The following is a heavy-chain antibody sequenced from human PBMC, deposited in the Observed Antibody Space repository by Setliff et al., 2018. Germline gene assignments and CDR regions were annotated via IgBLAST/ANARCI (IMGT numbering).Heavy chain of an antibody. Sequence: SETLSLTCTVSGDSISSRRSYWGWFRQPAGKGLEWIGQIYTSWSTNYNPSLKSRVTISLDTSKNQFSLSLSSVTAADTAVYYCARMSGFQYIDVWDKGTTVTVSS. CDR2: IYTSWST. CDR1: GDSISSRRSY. J-gene: IGHJ6*03. V-gene: IGHV4-61*09. D-gene: IGHD3-3*01. CDR3: ARMSGFQYIDV.